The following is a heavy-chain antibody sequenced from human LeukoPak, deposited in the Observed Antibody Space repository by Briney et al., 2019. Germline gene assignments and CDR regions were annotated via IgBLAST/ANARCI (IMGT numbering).Heavy chain of an antibody. J-gene: IGHJ5*02. D-gene: IGHD3-9*01. CDR3: ARDRYILTGYYNCFDP. V-gene: IGHV4-61*02. CDR2: IHTSGST. Sequence: PSETLSLTCTVSGASISSGSYYWSWIRQPAGKGLEWIGRIHTSGSTNYNPSLKSRVTISVDTSKNQFFLQLSSVTAADTAIYFCARDRYILTGYYNCFDPWGQGTLVTVSS. CDR1: GASISSGSYY.